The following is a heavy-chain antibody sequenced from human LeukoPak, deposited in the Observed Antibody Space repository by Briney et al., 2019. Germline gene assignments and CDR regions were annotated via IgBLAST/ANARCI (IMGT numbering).Heavy chain of an antibody. J-gene: IGHJ4*02. V-gene: IGHV4-34*01. D-gene: IGHD3-10*01. CDR1: GGSFSGYY. CDR2: INHSGST. CDR3: ARSGGFGDRYFDY. Sequence: PSETLSLTCAVYGGSFSGYYWSWIRQPPGKGLEWIGEINHSGSTNYNPSLKSRVTISVDTSKNQFSLKLSSVTAADTAVYYCARSGGFGDRYFDYWGQGTLVTVSS.